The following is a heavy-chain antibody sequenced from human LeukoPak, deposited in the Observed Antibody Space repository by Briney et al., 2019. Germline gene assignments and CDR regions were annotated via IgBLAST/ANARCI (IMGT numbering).Heavy chain of an antibody. CDR3: ARSVRIMVQGVIMSYYFDY. D-gene: IGHD3-10*01. V-gene: IGHV1-8*01. CDR1: GYTFTSYD. J-gene: IGHJ4*02. CDR2: MNPNSGNT. Sequence: GASVKVSCKASGYTFTSYDINWVRQATGQGLEWMGWMNPNSGNTGYAQKFQGRVTMTRNTSISTAYMELSSLRSEDTAVYYCARSVRIMVQGVIMSYYFDYWGQGTLVTVSS.